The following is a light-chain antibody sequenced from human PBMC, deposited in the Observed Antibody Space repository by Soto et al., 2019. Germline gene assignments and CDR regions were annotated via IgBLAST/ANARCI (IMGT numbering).Light chain of an antibody. V-gene: IGKV4-1*01. CDR3: QQYYSTSPT. CDR1: QSVLYSSNNKNY. J-gene: IGKJ4*01. Sequence: DIVMTQSPDSLAVSLGERATINCKSSQSVLYSSNNKNYLAWYQQKPGQPPKLLIYWASTRESGVPDQFSGSGSGTDFTLTISSLQAEDVAVYYCQQYYSTSPTFGGGTKVEIK. CDR2: WAS.